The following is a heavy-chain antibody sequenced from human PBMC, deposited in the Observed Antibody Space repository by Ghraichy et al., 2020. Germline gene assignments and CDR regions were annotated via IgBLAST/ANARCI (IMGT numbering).Heavy chain of an antibody. Sequence: SETLSLTCAVYGGSFSGYYWSWIRQPPGKGLEWIGEINHSGSTNYNPSLKSRVTISVDTSKNQFSLKLSSLTAADTAVYYCARGKQWPNYYYYGMDVWGQGTTVTVSS. CDR1: GGSFSGYY. V-gene: IGHV4-34*01. CDR2: INHSGST. J-gene: IGHJ6*02. D-gene: IGHD6-19*01. CDR3: ARGKQWPNYYYYGMDV.